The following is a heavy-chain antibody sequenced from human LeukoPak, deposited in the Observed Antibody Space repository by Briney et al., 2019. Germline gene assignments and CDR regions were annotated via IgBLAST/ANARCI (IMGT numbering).Heavy chain of an antibody. Sequence: SVKVSCKASGGTFSSYAISWVRQAPGQGLEWMGRIIPILGIANCAQKFQGRVTITADKSTSTAYMELSSLRSEDTAVYYCARLYDSSGYYPNWFDPWGQGTLVTVSS. D-gene: IGHD3-22*01. V-gene: IGHV1-69*04. CDR1: GGTFSSYA. J-gene: IGHJ5*02. CDR3: ARLYDSSGYYPNWFDP. CDR2: IIPILGIA.